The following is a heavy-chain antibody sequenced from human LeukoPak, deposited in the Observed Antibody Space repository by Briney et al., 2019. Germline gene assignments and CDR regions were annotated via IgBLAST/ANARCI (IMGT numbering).Heavy chain of an antibody. D-gene: IGHD1-26*01. V-gene: IGHV4-34*01. CDR3: ARGGRWELRRFDY. J-gene: IGHJ4*02. Sequence: SETLSLTCAVYGGSLSGYYWSWIRQPPGKGLEWIGEINHSGSTNYNPSLKSRVTISVDTSKNQFSLELSSVTAADTAVYYCARGGRWELRRFDYWGQRTLVTVSS. CDR2: INHSGST. CDR1: GGSLSGYY.